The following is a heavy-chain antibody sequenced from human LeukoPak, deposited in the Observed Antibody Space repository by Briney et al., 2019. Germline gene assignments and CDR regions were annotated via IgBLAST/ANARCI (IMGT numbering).Heavy chain of an antibody. V-gene: IGHV1-69*08. J-gene: IGHJ5*02. CDR3: TRVNLRGSQYNWFDP. D-gene: IGHD1-26*01. Sequence: SVKVSCKTYGGTFRSHIFSWVRQAPGQGLEWMGKITPVIDSAIYAQKFRDRLTITADTSTGTAYMELSSLTPEDTALYYCTRVNLRGSQYNWFDPWGQGTLITVTS. CDR2: ITPVIDSA. CDR1: GGTFRSHI.